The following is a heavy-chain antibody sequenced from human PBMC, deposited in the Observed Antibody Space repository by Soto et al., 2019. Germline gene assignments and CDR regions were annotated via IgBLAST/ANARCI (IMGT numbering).Heavy chain of an antibody. CDR1: GDSVSSSSAA. J-gene: IGHJ3*02. Sequence: PLQTLSLTCVISGDSVSSSSAAWNWIRQSPSRGLEWLGRTYYRSKWYNDYAVSVKSRITINPDTSKNQFSLQLNSVTPEDTAVYYCARSQGYYDTKRPGAFEIWGQVTMLTVSS. D-gene: IGHD3-22*01. V-gene: IGHV6-1*01. CDR3: ARSQGYYDTKRPGAFEI. CDR2: TYYRSKWYN.